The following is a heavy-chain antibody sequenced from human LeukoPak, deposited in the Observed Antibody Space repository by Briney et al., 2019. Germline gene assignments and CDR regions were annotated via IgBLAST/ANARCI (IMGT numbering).Heavy chain of an antibody. Sequence: PGGSLRLSCAASGFTFSSYAMSWVRQAPGKGQEWVSAISGSGGSTYYADSVKGRFTISRDNSKNTLYLQMNSLRAEDTAVYYCAKGRGYSGYDPRYYFDYWGQGTLVTVSS. CDR2: ISGSGGST. CDR3: AKGRGYSGYDPRYYFDY. CDR1: GFTFSSYA. V-gene: IGHV3-23*01. J-gene: IGHJ4*02. D-gene: IGHD5-12*01.